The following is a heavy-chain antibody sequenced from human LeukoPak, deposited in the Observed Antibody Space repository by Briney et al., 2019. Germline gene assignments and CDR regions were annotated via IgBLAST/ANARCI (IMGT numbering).Heavy chain of an antibody. V-gene: IGHV1-2*02. CDR1: GYTFTGYY. J-gene: IGHJ4*02. CDR2: ISPNSGGT. Sequence: ASVKVSCKASGYTFTGYYMHWVRQAPGQGLEWMGWISPNSGGTNYAQKFQGRVTMTRDTSISTAYMELSRLRSDDTAVYYCARSAFVVGSSSGWYLGYWGQGTLVTVSS. D-gene: IGHD6-19*01. CDR3: ARSAFVVGSSSGWYLGY.